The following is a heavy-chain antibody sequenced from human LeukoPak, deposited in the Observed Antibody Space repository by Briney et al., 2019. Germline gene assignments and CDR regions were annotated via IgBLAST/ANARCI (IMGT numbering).Heavy chain of an antibody. V-gene: IGHV3-30*02. CDR3: AKRRYGSGSYLDY. Sequence: GGSPRLSCAASGFTFSSYGMHWVRQAPGKGLEWVAFIRYDGSNKYYADSVKGRFTISRDNSKNTLYLQMNSLRAEDTAVYYCAKRRYGSGSYLDYWGQGTLVTVSS. J-gene: IGHJ4*02. CDR2: IRYDGSNK. CDR1: GFTFSSYG. D-gene: IGHD3-10*01.